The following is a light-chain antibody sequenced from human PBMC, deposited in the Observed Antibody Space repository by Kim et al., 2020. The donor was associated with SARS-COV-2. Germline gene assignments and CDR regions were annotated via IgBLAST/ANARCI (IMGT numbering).Light chain of an antibody. CDR2: GKN. V-gene: IGLV3-19*01. Sequence: SSELTQDPAERVAVGQKVRITCQGDSRRSYYASWYQQKPGQAPVLVIYGKNNRPSGIPDRFSGSSSGNTASLTITGAQAEDEADYYCNSRDSSGNHLLFCVGTQLTVL. J-gene: IGLJ2*01. CDR1: SRRSYY. CDR3: NSRDSSGNHLL.